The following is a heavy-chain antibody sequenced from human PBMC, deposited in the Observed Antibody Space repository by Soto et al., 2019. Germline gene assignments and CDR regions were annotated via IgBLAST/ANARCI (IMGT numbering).Heavy chain of an antibody. CDR2: ISGSGGST. D-gene: IGHD3-22*01. CDR3: AKDGQDYYDSSGYYYDY. J-gene: IGHJ4*02. CDR1: GLTFSSYA. V-gene: IGHV3-23*01. Sequence: EVQLLESGGDLVQPGGSLRLSCAASGLTFSSYAMSWVRQAPGKGLEWVSAISGSGGSTYYADSVKGRFTISRDNSKNTLYLQMNSLRAEDTAVYYCAKDGQDYYDSSGYYYDYWGQGTLVTVSS.